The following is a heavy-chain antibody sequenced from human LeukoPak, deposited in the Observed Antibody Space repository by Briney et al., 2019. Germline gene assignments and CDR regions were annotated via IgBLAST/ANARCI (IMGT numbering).Heavy chain of an antibody. CDR2: IYSAAST. CDR1: GFTVSSNS. J-gene: IGHJ4*02. V-gene: IGHV3-53*01. CDR3: ARRAGAYTHPYDY. D-gene: IGHD3-16*01. Sequence: GSLRLSCTVSGFTVSSNSMSWVRQAPGKGLEWVSFIYSAASTHYSDSVKGRFTISIDNSKNTLYLQMNSLRAEDTAVYYCARRAGAYTHPYDYWGQGTLVTVSS.